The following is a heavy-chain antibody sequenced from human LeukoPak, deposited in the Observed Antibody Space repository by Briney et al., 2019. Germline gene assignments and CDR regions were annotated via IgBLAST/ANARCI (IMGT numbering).Heavy chain of an antibody. CDR1: GGTFSSYA. CDR2: IITIFGTA. Sequence: SVTVSCKASGGTFSSYASSWVRQAPGQGLEWMGGIITIFGTANYAQKFQGRVTITADKSTSTAYMERSSLRSEDTAVYDCAVGDSVYDLIWGEGRMVTVSS. D-gene: IGHD5/OR15-5a*01. CDR3: AVGDSVYDLI. J-gene: IGHJ3*02. V-gene: IGHV1-69*06.